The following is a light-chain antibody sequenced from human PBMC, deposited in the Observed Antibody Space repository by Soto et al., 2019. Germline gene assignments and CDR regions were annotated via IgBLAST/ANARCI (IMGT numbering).Light chain of an antibody. CDR3: SSYGGSNNLI. CDR2: EVS. Sequence: QSALTQPPSASGSPGQSVTISCSGTSSDVGGYNYVSWYQQHPGKAPKLMIYEVSKRPSGVPDRFSGSKSGNTASLTVSGLQAADEADDYCSSYGGSNNLIFGGGTKLTVL. CDR1: SSDVGGYNY. V-gene: IGLV2-8*01. J-gene: IGLJ2*01.